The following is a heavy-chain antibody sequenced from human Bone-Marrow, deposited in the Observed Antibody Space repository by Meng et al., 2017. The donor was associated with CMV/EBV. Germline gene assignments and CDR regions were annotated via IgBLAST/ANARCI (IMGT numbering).Heavy chain of an antibody. CDR2: ISYDGSNK. D-gene: IGHD3-10*01. Sequence: GGSLRLSCAASGFTFSSYAMHWVRQAPGKGLEWVAVISYDGSNKYYADSVKGRFTISRDNSKNTLYLQMNSLRAEDTAVYYCARVSGSGWPSFYYYGMDVWGQGTTVTVSS. V-gene: IGHV3-30*04. CDR1: GFTFSSYA. J-gene: IGHJ6*02. CDR3: ARVSGSGWPSFYYYGMDV.